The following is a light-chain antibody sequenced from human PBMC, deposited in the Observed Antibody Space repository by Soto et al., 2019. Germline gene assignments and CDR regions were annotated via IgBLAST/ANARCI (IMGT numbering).Light chain of an antibody. J-gene: IGKJ4*01. CDR1: QSVSSY. Sequence: EIVLTQSPGTLSLSPGERATLYCRASQSVSSYLAWYQQKPGQAPRLLIYDASNRATGIPARFSGSGSGTDFTLTISSLEPEDFAVYYCQQRLNWPLTFGGGTKVDIK. CDR3: QQRLNWPLT. V-gene: IGKV3-11*01. CDR2: DAS.